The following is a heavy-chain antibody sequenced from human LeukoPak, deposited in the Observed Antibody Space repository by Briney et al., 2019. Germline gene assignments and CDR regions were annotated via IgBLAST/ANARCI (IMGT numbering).Heavy chain of an antibody. Sequence: GASVKVSCKASGYTFTGYYMHWVRQAPGQGLEWMGWINPNSGGTNYAQKFQCRVTMTRDTSISTAYMELSRLRSDDTAVYYCARGDPIGYCSSTSCAYFDYWGQGTLVTVSS. CDR1: GYTFTGYY. CDR3: ARGDPIGYCSSTSCAYFDY. D-gene: IGHD2-2*01. V-gene: IGHV1-2*02. CDR2: INPNSGGT. J-gene: IGHJ4*02.